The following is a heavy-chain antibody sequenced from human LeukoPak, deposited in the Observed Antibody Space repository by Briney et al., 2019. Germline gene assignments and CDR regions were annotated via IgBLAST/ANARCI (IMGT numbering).Heavy chain of an antibody. CDR1: GGTFSSYA. CDR3: ARVARYDFWSGHFDY. D-gene: IGHD3-3*01. J-gene: IGHJ4*02. CDR2: IIPIFGTA. V-gene: IGHV1-69*05. Sequence: GASVKVSCKASGGTFSSYAISWVRQAPGQGLEWMGGIIPIFGTANYAQKFQGRVTITTDESTSTGYMELSSLRSEDTAVYYCARVARYDFWSGHFDYWGQGTLVTVSS.